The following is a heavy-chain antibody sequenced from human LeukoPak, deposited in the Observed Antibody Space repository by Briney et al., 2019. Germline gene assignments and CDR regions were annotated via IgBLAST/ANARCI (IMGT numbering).Heavy chain of an antibody. CDR2: ISHSGTA. D-gene: IGHD6-13*01. CDR3: ARRVGNSWFSSYDH. CDR1: GYSISSGYY. Sequence: SETLSLTCTVSGYSISSGYYWGWIRQPPGKGLEWIGSISHSGTAYYNPSLKSRVTISVDTSKNQFFLKLTSVTAADTAVYYCARRVGNSWFSSYDHWGQGTLVTVSS. V-gene: IGHV4-38-2*02. J-gene: IGHJ4*02.